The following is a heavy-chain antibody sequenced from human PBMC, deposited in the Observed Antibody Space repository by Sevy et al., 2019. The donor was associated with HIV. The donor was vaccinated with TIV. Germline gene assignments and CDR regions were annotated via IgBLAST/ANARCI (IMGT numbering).Heavy chain of an antibody. CDR1: GLTFSSYG. CDR3: AKDLDMKLWFGELWGAFDI. J-gene: IGHJ3*02. Sequence: GGSLRLSCAASGLTFSSYGMHWVRQAPGKGLEWVAVIWYDGSNKYYADSVKGRFTISRDNSKNTLYLQMNSLRAEDTAVYYCAKDLDMKLWFGELWGAFDIWGQGTMVTVSS. CDR2: IWYDGSNK. D-gene: IGHD3-10*01. V-gene: IGHV3-33*06.